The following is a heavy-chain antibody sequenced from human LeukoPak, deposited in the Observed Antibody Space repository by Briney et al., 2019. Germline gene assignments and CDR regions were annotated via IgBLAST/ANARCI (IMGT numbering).Heavy chain of an antibody. CDR1: GGSISSSSYY. Sequence: SETLSLTCTVSGGSISSSSYYWGWIRQPPGKGLEWIGSIYYSGSTYYNPSLKSRVTISVDTSKNQFSLKLSSVTAAYTAVYYCARVTYEGSVVYWGQGTLVTASS. D-gene: IGHD5-12*01. CDR2: IYYSGST. V-gene: IGHV4-39*07. CDR3: ARVTYEGSVVY. J-gene: IGHJ4*02.